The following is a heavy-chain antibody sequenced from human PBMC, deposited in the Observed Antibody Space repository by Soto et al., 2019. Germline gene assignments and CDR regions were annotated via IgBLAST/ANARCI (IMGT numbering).Heavy chain of an antibody. D-gene: IGHD3-22*01. V-gene: IGHV1-58*01. Sequence: ASVNVSCKSSGFTFTSSAVQWVRQARGQRLEWIGWIVVGSGNTNYAQKFQERVTITRDMSTSTAYMELSSLRSEDTAVYYCATHIHYCDSSGYQDYWGQGTLVTVSS. CDR1: GFTFTSSA. J-gene: IGHJ4*02. CDR2: IVVGSGNT. CDR3: ATHIHYCDSSGYQDY.